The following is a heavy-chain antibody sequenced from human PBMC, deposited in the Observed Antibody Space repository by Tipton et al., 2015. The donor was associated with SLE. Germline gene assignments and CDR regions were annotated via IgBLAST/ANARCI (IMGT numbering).Heavy chain of an antibody. D-gene: IGHD2-15*01. CDR2: IYTSGST. J-gene: IGHJ4*02. CDR3: AGYCSGGSCSY. V-gene: IGHV4-61*09. CDR1: GGSISSGSYY. Sequence: TLSLTCTVSGGSISSGSYYWSWIRQPAGKGLEWIGYIYTSGSTNYNPSLKSRVTISVDTPKNQFSLKLSSVTAADTAVYYCAGYCSGGSCSYWGQGTLVTVSS.